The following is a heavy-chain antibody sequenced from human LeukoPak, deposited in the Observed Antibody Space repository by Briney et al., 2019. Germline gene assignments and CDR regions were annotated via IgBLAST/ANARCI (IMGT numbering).Heavy chain of an antibody. D-gene: IGHD2-15*01. J-gene: IGHJ3*02. Sequence: GGSLRLSCAASGFTFSSYAMHWVRQAPGKGLEWVSVIYSGGSTYYADSVKGRFTISRDNSKNTLYLQMNSLRAEDTAVYYCARDLTKRGYCSGGSCSDAFDIWGQGTMVTVSS. CDR1: GFTFSSYA. CDR3: ARDLTKRGYCSGGSCSDAFDI. CDR2: IYSGGST. V-gene: IGHV3-66*01.